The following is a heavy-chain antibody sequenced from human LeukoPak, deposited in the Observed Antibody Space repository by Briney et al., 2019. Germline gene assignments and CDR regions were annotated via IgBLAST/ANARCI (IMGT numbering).Heavy chain of an antibody. CDR1: GYTFTGYY. CDR3: AREQDIVVVPAAIMGY. J-gene: IGHJ4*02. CDR2: INPNSGGT. D-gene: IGHD2-2*01. V-gene: IGHV1-2*02. Sequence: ASVKVSCKASGYTFTGYYMHCVRQAPGQGLEWMGWINPNSGGTNYAQKFQGRVTMTRDTSISTAYMELSRLRSDDTAVYYCAREQDIVVVPAAIMGYWGQGTLVTVSS.